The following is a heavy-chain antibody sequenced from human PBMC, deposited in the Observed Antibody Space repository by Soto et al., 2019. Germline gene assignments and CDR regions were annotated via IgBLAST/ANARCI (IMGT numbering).Heavy chain of an antibody. Sequence: QVQLQESGPGLVKPSQTLSLTCTVSGDSISSNNNYWSWIRQPPGEGLEWIGFISYSGTTSYSPSPKSRVXXXLXXSQNQFSLSLSSVTAADTAVYYCARGRGYSYGLDPWGQGTLVTVSS. D-gene: IGHD5-18*01. CDR3: ARGRGYSYGLDP. J-gene: IGHJ5*02. CDR2: ISYSGTT. CDR1: GDSISSNNNY. V-gene: IGHV4-30-4*01.